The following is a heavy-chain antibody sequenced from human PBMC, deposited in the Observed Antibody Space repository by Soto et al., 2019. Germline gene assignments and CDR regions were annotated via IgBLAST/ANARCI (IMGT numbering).Heavy chain of an antibody. CDR2: IAYDGHKK. Sequence: VGSLRLSCAASGFTFSGFGMHWVRPAPGKGLEWVAVIAYDGHKKYYASSVKGRFTISRDNSRNTGYLDMNSLRPEDTAVHYCANDLDRYPLNFGLCCAPWGQG. D-gene: IGHD3-3*01. CDR3: ANDLDRYPLNFGLCCAP. CDR1: GFTFSGFG. V-gene: IGHV3-30*18. J-gene: IGHJ5*02.